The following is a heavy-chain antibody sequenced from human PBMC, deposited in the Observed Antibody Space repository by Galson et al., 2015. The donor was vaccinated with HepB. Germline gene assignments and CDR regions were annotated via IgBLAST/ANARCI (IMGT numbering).Heavy chain of an antibody. CDR2: INPSGGST. V-gene: IGHV1-46*01. J-gene: IGHJ3*02. Sequence: SVKVSCKASGYTLTSYYIHWVRQAPGQGLEWMGFINPSGGSTTYARKFKDRVTMTTETSTSTVFMELSRLTFEDTAVYYCAREYGWSDAFDIWGQGTMVTVSS. D-gene: IGHD6-19*01. CDR3: AREYGWSDAFDI. CDR1: GYTLTSYY.